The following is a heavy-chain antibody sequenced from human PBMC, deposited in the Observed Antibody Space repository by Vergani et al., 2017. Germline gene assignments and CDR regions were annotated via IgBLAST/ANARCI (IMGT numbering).Heavy chain of an antibody. D-gene: IGHD2-2*02. J-gene: IGHJ4*02. V-gene: IGHV5-51*03. Sequence: EVQLVQSGAEVKKPGESLKISCKGSGYRFTSYWIGWVRQMPGKGLEWMGIIYPGDSATRYSPSFQGQVTISADKSISTAYLQWSSLKASDTAMYYCARPRYTTYYYFDYWGQGTLVTVSS. CDR2: IYPGDSAT. CDR1: GYRFTSYW. CDR3: ARPRYTTYYYFDY.